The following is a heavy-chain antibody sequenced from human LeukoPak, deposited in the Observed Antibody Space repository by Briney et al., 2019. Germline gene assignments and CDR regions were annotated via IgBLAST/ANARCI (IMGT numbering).Heavy chain of an antibody. Sequence: GGSLRLSCAASGFTFDDYGMSWVRQAPGKGLEWVSFIYSDNTHYSGSVKGRFTISRDNSKNTLYLQMNSLRAEDTAVYYCARRAGAYSHPYDYWGQGTLVTVSS. V-gene: IGHV3-53*01. CDR2: IYSDNT. CDR1: GFTFDDYG. CDR3: ARRAGAYSHPYDY. J-gene: IGHJ4*02. D-gene: IGHD4/OR15-4a*01.